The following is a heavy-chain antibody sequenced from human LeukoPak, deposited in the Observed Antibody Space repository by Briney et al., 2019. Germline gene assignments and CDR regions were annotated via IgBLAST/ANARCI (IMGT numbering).Heavy chain of an antibody. J-gene: IGHJ4*02. CDR1: GFTFSSYA. CDR2: ISYDGSNK. CDR3: ARVPHVDTAMVFLFDY. V-gene: IGHV3-30-3*01. Sequence: GGSLRLSCAASGFTFSSYAMDWVRQAPGKGLEWVAVISYDGSNKYYADSVKGRFTISRDNSKNTLYLQMNSLRAEDTAVYYCARVPHVDTAMVFLFDYWGQGTLVTVSS. D-gene: IGHD5-18*01.